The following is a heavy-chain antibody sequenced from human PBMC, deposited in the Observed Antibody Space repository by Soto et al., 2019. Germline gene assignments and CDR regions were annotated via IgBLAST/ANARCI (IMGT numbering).Heavy chain of an antibody. CDR3: ARERDHGGHSYFQH. D-gene: IGHD4-17*01. V-gene: IGHV4-59*01. CDR1: GGSISSYY. J-gene: IGHJ1*01. CDR2: IYYDGST. Sequence: SETLSLTCTVSGGSISSYYWSWIRQPPGRGLEWIGYIYYDGSTNYNPSLNSRVTMSVDTSKSLLSLRLTSVTAADTAVYYCARERDHGGHSYFQHWGPGTLVTVS.